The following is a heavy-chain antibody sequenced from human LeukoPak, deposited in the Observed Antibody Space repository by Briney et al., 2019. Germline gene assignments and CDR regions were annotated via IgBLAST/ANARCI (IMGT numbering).Heavy chain of an antibody. Sequence: PSETLSLTCTVSGGSISSYYWSWIRQPPGKGLEWIGYIYYSGSTYYNPSLKSRVTISVDTSKNQFSLKLSSVTAADTAVYYCARDESTVTTGDYWGQGTLVTVSS. CDR2: IYYSGST. V-gene: IGHV4-59*12. CDR3: ARDESTVTTGDY. CDR1: GGSISSYY. D-gene: IGHD4-17*01. J-gene: IGHJ4*02.